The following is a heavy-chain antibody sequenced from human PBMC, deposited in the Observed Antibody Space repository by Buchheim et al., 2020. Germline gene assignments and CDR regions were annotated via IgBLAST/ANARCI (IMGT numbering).Heavy chain of an antibody. J-gene: IGHJ4*02. D-gene: IGHD4-17*01. CDR3: AKVFRANGDYFSCDY. CDR1: GFTFSSYA. V-gene: IGHV3-23*01. Sequence: EVQLLESGGGLIQSGGSLRLSCAASGFTFSSYALNWVRQAPGRGLEWVSSISGSGGSTYYADSVRGRFTISRDNSKNTLYLQMNSLRAEDTAIYYCAKVFRANGDYFSCDYWGQGTL. CDR2: ISGSGGST.